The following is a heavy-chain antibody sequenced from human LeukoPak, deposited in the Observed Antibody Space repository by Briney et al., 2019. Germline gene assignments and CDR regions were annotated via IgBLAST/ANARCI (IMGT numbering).Heavy chain of an antibody. Sequence: SETLSLTYAVSGYSISSGYYWGWIRQPPGKGLEWIGSIYHSGSTYYNPSLKSRVTISVDTSKNQFSLKLSSVTAADTAVYYCARQLYEIDIWGQGTMVTVSS. CDR3: ARQLYEIDI. D-gene: IGHD2-2*02. CDR2: IYHSGST. V-gene: IGHV4-38-2*01. CDR1: GYSISSGYY. J-gene: IGHJ3*02.